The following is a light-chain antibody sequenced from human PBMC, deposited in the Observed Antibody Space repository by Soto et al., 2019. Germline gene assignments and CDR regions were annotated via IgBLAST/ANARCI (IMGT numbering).Light chain of an antibody. CDR3: SSFTSSGTLVV. V-gene: IGLV2-14*03. J-gene: IGLJ2*01. CDR2: DVS. Sequence: QSALTQPASVSGSPGQSITISCTGTSSDVGGYNFVSWYQQYPGKAPKLMIYDVSHRPSGVSTRFSGSKSGNTASLTISVLQAEDEADYYCSSFTSSGTLVVFGGGTQLTVL. CDR1: SSDVGGYNF.